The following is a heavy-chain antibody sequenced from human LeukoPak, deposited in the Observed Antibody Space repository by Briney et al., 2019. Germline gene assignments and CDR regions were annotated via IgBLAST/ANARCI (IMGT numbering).Heavy chain of an antibody. Sequence: PSETLSLTCSVSRGSVSSGSYYWSWIRQPPGKGLEWIGEINHSGSTNYNPSLKSRVTISVDTSKNQFSLKLSSVTAADTAVYYCARGRLLSDWGQGTLVTVSS. J-gene: IGHJ4*02. V-gene: IGHV4-39*07. CDR3: ARGRLLSD. D-gene: IGHD2-15*01. CDR1: RGSVSSGSYY. CDR2: INHSGST.